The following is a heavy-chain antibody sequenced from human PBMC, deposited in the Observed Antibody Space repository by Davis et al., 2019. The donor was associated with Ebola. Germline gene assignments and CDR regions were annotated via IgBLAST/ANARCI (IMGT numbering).Heavy chain of an antibody. J-gene: IGHJ4*02. CDR3: ASGEFVDF. CDR1: GYTFTDYL. D-gene: IGHD3-10*01. V-gene: IGHV1-46*01. CDR2: INPSIGT. Sequence: ASVKVSCKASGYTFTDYLMHWVRQSPGQGLEWMGLINPSIGTSLAQKFQGRVTLTRDTSTSTVHMDLGSLKSEDTAIYYCASGEFVDFWGQGTLVTVSS.